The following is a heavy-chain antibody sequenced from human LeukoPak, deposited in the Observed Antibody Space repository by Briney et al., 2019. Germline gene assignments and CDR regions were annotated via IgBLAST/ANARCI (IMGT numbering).Heavy chain of an antibody. Sequence: PGGSLRLSCAASGFTFSGYAMSWVRQAPGKGLEWVSGISGSGGRTYYADSVEGRFTISRDNSKNTLYLQMNSLRAEDTALYYCAKDLYYYDSSGYALGYWGQGTLVTVSA. CDR3: AKDLYYYDSSGYALGY. J-gene: IGHJ4*02. CDR1: GFTFSGYA. V-gene: IGHV3-23*01. CDR2: ISGSGGRT. D-gene: IGHD3-22*01.